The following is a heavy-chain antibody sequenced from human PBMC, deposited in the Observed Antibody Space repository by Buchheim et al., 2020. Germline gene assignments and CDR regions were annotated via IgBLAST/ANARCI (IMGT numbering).Heavy chain of an antibody. D-gene: IGHD3-22*01. CDR2: IISDGSST. CDR3: ATDHYDNSGDSSFDY. CDR1: GFTFSNLW. J-gene: IGHJ4*02. Sequence: EVQLVQSGGGLVQPGGSLRLSCAASGFTFSNLWMHWVRQVPGKGLGWVSTIISDGSSTSHEDSVKGRFTISRDNAKNTLYLQMNSLRAEDTGVYYCATDHYDNSGDSSFDYWGQGTL. V-gene: IGHV3-74*01.